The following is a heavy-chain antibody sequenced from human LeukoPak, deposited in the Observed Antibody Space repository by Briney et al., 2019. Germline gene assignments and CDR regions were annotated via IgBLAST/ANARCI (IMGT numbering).Heavy chain of an antibody. J-gene: IGHJ6*03. CDR1: GFTFSSYA. Sequence: GGSLRLSCAASGFTFSSYAMSWVRQAPGKGLEWVSAISGSGGSTYYADSVKGRFTVSRNNSKNMLYLQMNSLRAEDTAVYYCAKDGVVGARRNYMDVWGKGTTVTVSS. CDR3: AKDGVVGARRNYMDV. D-gene: IGHD1-26*01. CDR2: ISGSGGST. V-gene: IGHV3-23*01.